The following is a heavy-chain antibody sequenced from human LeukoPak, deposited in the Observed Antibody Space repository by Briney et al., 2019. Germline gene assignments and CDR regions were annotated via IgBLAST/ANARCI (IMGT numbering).Heavy chain of an antibody. CDR3: ARGWQQLAPGY. J-gene: IGHJ4*02. Sequence: GASVKVSCKASRGTFSSYAISWVRQAPGQGLEWMGRIIPILGIANYAQKFQGRVTITADKSTSTAYMELSSLRSEDTAVYYCARGWQQLAPGYWGQGTLVTVSS. V-gene: IGHV1-69*04. CDR1: RGTFSSYA. D-gene: IGHD6-13*01. CDR2: IIPILGIA.